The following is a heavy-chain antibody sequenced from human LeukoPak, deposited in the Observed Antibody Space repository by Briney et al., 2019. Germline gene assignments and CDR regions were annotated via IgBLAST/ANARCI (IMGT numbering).Heavy chain of an antibody. CDR3: ARRTFGGVIAY. CDR1: GDSISSPTYY. D-gene: IGHD3-16*02. Sequence: PSETLSLTCTVSGDSISSPTYYWGWIRQPPGKGLEWIGNVFYTGSANYNPSLKSRVTISVDTSKNQFSLRLSSVTAADTAVYYCARRTFGGVIAYWGQGTLVTVSS. CDR2: VFYTGSA. J-gene: IGHJ4*02. V-gene: IGHV4-39*07.